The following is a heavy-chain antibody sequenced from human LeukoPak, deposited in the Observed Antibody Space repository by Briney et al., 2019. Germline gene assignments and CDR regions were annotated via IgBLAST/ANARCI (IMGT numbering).Heavy chain of an antibody. J-gene: IGHJ5*02. D-gene: IGHD3-3*01. CDR2: ISDTGGRA. CDR3: AKGGQDFDFWRFDL. Sequence: GGSLRLSCAASGFSFSDSAVSWVRHSPGEGLKWVSSISDTGGRAYYADSVKGRFTITRDNSRNTVNLQMNSLRAGDTARYYCAKGGQDFDFWRFDLWGQGILVIVSS. CDR1: GFSFSDSA. V-gene: IGHV3-23*01.